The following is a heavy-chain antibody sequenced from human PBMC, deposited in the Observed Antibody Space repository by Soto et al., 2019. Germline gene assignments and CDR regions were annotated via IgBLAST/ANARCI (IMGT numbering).Heavy chain of an antibody. CDR2: IIPIFDTG. CDR1: GGTFSSYA. CDR3: ARGLGSYYYYGMDV. D-gene: IGHD3-10*01. Sequence: VQLVQSGAEVKKPGSSVKVSCKASGGTFSSYAISWVRQAPGQGLEWMGGIIPIFDTGNYAQKFHGRVTITADESTSTAYMELSSLRSDDTAVYYCARGLGSYYYYGMDVWGQGTTVSVSS. V-gene: IGHV1-69*01. J-gene: IGHJ6*02.